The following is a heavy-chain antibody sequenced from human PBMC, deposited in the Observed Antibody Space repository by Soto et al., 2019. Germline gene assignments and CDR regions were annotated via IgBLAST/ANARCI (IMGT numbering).Heavy chain of an antibody. CDR3: TTLASTHFDS. Sequence: SGPGXXKXSEXLSLTCTVSGGSISSPSYNWGWVRQPPGKGPEWIGSFFFGGRTHYNPSLKGPLAISVDTARSHVSLVLTSVTAADTAVYYFTTLASTHFDSWGRGALVTVSS. J-gene: IGHJ4*02. CDR1: GGSISSPSYN. D-gene: IGHD1-1*01. V-gene: IGHV4-39*01. CDR2: FFFGGRT.